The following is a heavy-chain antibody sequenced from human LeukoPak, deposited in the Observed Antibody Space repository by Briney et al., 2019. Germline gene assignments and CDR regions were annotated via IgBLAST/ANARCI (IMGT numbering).Heavy chain of an antibody. Sequence: GGSLRLSCAASGFTFSSYAMHWVRQAPGKGLEWVAVISYDGSNKYYADSVKGRFIISRDSSKNTLYLQMSSLRAEDTAVYYCAREPDYYGMDVWGQGTTVTVSS. CDR2: ISYDGSNK. J-gene: IGHJ6*02. V-gene: IGHV3-30-3*01. CDR1: GFTFSSYA. CDR3: AREPDYYGMDV.